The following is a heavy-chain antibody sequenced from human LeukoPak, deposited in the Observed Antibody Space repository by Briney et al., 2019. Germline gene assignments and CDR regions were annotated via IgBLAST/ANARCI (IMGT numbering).Heavy chain of an antibody. CDR1: GFTFKNYA. J-gene: IGHJ4*02. D-gene: IGHD3-10*01. CDR2: ISVGGDTT. Sequence: PGGSLRLSCAASGFTFKNYAMSWVRKAPGKGLEWVSGISVGGDTTYYADTVKGRFTISRDNSKNTIYLQMDSLRAEDTAIYNCAKDFFYYGSGTSSTFDYWGQGTPVTVSS. CDR3: AKDFFYYGSGTSSTFDY. V-gene: IGHV3-23*01.